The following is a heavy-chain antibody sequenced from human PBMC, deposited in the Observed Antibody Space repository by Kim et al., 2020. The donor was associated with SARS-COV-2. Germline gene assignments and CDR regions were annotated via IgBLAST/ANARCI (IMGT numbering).Heavy chain of an antibody. J-gene: IGHJ5*02. D-gene: IGHD6-25*01. CDR2: VYSGGTT. CDR1: GDSMILYQ. V-gene: IGHV4-4*07. Sequence: SETLSLTCIVSGDSMILYQWAWIRQPPGKGLEWIGRVYSGGTTDYNPSLASRVTMSLDTSKNQFSLRLTSVTAADTAVYYCARDRSVDGGSFSWFDPWGQGALVTVSS. CDR3: ARDRSVDGGSFSWFDP.